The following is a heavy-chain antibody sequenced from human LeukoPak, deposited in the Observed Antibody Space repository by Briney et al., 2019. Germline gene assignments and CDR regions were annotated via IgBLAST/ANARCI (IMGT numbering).Heavy chain of an antibody. CDR2: ISGSGGGT. J-gene: IGHJ4*02. CDR3: AIPPNFGDYVTLDY. Sequence: GGSLRLTCAASGFTLTNYAMSWVRQAPGKGLEWVSGISGSGGGTYYADSVKGRFTISRDNSKDTLYLQMNSLRAEDTAVYYCAIPPNFGDYVTLDYWGQGTLVTVSS. D-gene: IGHD4-17*01. V-gene: IGHV3-23*01. CDR1: GFTLTNYA.